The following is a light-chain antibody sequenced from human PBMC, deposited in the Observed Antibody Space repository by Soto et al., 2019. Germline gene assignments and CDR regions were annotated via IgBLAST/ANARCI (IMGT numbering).Light chain of an antibody. CDR1: SSDVGGYKY. CDR2: EVN. J-gene: IGLJ3*02. Sequence: QSALTQPPSASGSPGQSVTISCTGTSSDVGGYKYVSWYQQHPGKAPKLMIYEVNKRPSGVPDRFSGSKSGNTASLTVSGLQAEDEADYYCNSYGGSNNLVFGGGTQLTVL. V-gene: IGLV2-8*01. CDR3: NSYGGSNNLV.